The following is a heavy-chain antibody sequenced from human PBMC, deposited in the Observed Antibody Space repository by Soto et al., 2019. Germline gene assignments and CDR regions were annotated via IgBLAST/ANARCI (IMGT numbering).Heavy chain of an antibody. Sequence: ASVKVSCKASGYTFTSYGIIWVRQAPGQGLEWMGWISAYNGNTNYAQKLQGRVTMTTDTSTSTAYMELRSLRSDDTAVYYCAREAYYYDSSGYYLSGAFDIWGQGTMVTVSS. CDR1: GYTFTSYG. CDR3: AREAYYYDSSGYYLSGAFDI. D-gene: IGHD3-22*01. V-gene: IGHV1-18*01. J-gene: IGHJ3*02. CDR2: ISAYNGNT.